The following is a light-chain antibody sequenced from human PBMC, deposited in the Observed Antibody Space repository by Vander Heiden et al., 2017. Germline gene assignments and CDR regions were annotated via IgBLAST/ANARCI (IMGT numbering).Light chain of an antibody. CDR1: QSLLHSNGYNY. Sequence: DIVMTQSPLPLPVTPGEPASISCRSNQSLLHSNGYNYLDWYLQKPGQPPQLLIYLGSNRASGVPDRFSGSGSGTDFTLKISRVEADDVGIYYCRQALQTLYTFGQGTKLDIK. CDR3: RQALQTLYT. CDR2: LGS. V-gene: IGKV2-28*01. J-gene: IGKJ2*01.